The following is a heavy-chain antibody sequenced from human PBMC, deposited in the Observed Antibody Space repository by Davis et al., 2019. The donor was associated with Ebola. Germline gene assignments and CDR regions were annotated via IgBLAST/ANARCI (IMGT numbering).Heavy chain of an antibody. J-gene: IGHJ4*02. Sequence: GGSLRLSCKGSGYSFTNYWIGWVRQMPGKGLEWMGIIYPGDSDTRYSPSFQGQVTISADKSITTAYLQWSSLKASDTAVYYCARSGWNYGSHFDYWGQGTLVTVSS. D-gene: IGHD1-7*01. CDR3: ARSGWNYGSHFDY. V-gene: IGHV5-51*01. CDR2: IYPGDSDT. CDR1: GYSFTNYW.